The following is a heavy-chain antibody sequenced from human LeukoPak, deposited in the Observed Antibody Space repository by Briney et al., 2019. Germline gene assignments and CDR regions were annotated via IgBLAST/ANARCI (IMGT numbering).Heavy chain of an antibody. CDR3: ARSPRDQRFAWFDP. CDR2: IIPILGIA. CDR1: GGTFSSYA. J-gene: IGHJ5*02. Sequence: SVKVSCKASGGTFSSYAISWVRQAPGQGLEWMGRIIPILGIANYAQKFQGRVTITADKSTSTAYMELSSLRSEDTAVYYCARSPRDQRFAWFDPWGQGTLVTVSS. V-gene: IGHV1-69*04. D-gene: IGHD3-16*01.